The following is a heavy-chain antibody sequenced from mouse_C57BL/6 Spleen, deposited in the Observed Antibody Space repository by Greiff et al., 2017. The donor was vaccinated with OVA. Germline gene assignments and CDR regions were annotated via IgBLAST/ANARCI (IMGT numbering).Heavy chain of an antibody. D-gene: IGHD2-4*01. J-gene: IGHJ1*03. Sequence: EVKLVESGGGLVQPKGSLKLSCAASGFSFNTYAMNWVRQAPGKGLEWVARIRSKSNNYATYYADSVKDRFTISRDDSESMLYLQMNNLKTEDTAMYYCVRDDYGGYCDVWGTGTTVTVSS. CDR2: IRSKSNNYAT. CDR3: VRDDYGGYCDV. V-gene: IGHV10-1*01. CDR1: GFSFNTYA.